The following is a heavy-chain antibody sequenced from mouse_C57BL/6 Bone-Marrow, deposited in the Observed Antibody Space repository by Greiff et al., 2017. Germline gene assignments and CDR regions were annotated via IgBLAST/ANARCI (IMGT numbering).Heavy chain of an antibody. CDR3: SSPYYGSSWYAMGD. V-gene: IGHV1-7*01. CDR2: INPGSGYT. CDR1: GFTFTGYW. D-gene: IGHD1-1*01. Sequence: VQLQQSGAELAKPGASVKLSCTASGFTFTGYWMHWVKQRPGQGLEWIGYINPGSGYTKYDPKFKDKATLTADKSSSTASMQLSSLTYEDAAVYDCSSPYYGSSWYAMGDWGQGTSVTVSS. J-gene: IGHJ4*01.